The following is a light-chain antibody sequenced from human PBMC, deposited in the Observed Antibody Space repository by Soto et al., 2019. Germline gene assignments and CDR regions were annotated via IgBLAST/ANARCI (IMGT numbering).Light chain of an antibody. J-gene: IGKJ4*01. CDR1: QSVSSY. CDR2: DAS. V-gene: IGKV3-11*01. Sequence: EIVLTQSPATLSSSPGERATLSCRASQSVSSYLAWYQQKPGQAPRLLMYDASNRATGIPARFSGSGSGTDLTLTISSLEPEDFAVYYCQQRSNWPPLPFGGGTKVEIK. CDR3: QQRSNWPPLP.